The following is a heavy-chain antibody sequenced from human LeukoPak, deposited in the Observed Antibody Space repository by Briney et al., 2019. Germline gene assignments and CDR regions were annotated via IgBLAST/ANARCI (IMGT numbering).Heavy chain of an antibody. CDR3: AKDPVLEHSSSWYEYFDY. CDR2: IYYSGST. V-gene: IGHV4-31*11. CDR1: GGSISSGGYS. J-gene: IGHJ4*02. D-gene: IGHD6-13*01. Sequence: SETLSLTCAVSGGSISSGGYSWSWIRQHPGKGLEWIGYIYYSGSTYYNPSLKSRVTISVDTSKNQFSLKLSSVTAADTAVYYCAKDPVLEHSSSWYEYFDYWGQGTLVTVSS.